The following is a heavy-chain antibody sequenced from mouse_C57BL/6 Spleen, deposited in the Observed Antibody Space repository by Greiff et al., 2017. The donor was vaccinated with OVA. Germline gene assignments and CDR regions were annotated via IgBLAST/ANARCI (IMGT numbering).Heavy chain of an antibody. CDR2: INPGSGGT. CDR1: GSPFTNYL. Sequence: VQLQQSGAELVRPGTSVKVSCKASGSPFTNYLLEGVKQRPGQGLEWIGVINPGSGGTNYNEKFKGKATLTADKSSSTAYMQLSSLTSEDSAVYFCARKGTGAFDYWGQGTTLTVSS. V-gene: IGHV1-54*01. J-gene: IGHJ2*01. D-gene: IGHD4-1*01. CDR3: ARKGTGAFDY.